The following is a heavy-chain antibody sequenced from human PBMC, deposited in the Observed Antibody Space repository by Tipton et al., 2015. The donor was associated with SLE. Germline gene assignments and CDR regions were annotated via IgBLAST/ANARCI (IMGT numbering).Heavy chain of an antibody. CDR3: VREGFERNWFDP. D-gene: IGHD3-10*01. CDR2: INHSGST. CDR1: GFTFSSYA. Sequence: LRLSCAASGFTFSSYAMSWVRQPPGKGLEWIGEINHSGSTNYNPSLKSRVTISVDTSKNQFSLKLSSVTAADTAVYYCVREGFERNWFDPWGQGTLVTVSS. J-gene: IGHJ5*02. V-gene: IGHV4-34*01.